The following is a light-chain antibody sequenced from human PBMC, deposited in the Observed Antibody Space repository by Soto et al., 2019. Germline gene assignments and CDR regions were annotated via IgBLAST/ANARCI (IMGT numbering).Light chain of an antibody. J-gene: IGLJ3*02. CDR1: SSNIGNNY. V-gene: IGLV1-51*01. Sequence: QSVLTQPPSVSAAPGQKVTISCSGSSSNIGNNYVSWYQQLPGTAPKLLIYDNYKRPSGIPDRFSGSKSGTSATLGITGLQTGDEADYYCGTWDTSLSNWVFGGGTKLTVL. CDR3: GTWDTSLSNWV. CDR2: DNY.